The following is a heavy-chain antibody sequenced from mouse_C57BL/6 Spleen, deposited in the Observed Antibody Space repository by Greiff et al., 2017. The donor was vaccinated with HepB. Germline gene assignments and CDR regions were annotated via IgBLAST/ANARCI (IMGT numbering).Heavy chain of an antibody. CDR3: ARDRDGNPWFAY. CDR1: GFTFSSYA. J-gene: IGHJ3*01. D-gene: IGHD2-1*01. V-gene: IGHV5-4*01. CDR2: ISDGGSYT. Sequence: EVQVVESGGGLVKPGGSLKLSCAASGFTFSSYAMSWVRQTPEKRLEWVATISDGGSYTYYPDNVKGRFTISRDNAKNNLYLQMSHLKSEDTAMYYWARDRDGNPWFAYWGQGTLVTVSA.